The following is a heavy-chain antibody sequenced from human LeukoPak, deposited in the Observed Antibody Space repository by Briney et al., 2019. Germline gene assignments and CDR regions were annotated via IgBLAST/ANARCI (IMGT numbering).Heavy chain of an antibody. CDR1: GGSISSYY. J-gene: IGHJ6*03. Sequence: SETLSLTCTVSGGSISSYYWSWIRQPPGKGLEWIGYIYYSGSTNYNPSLKSRVTISVDTPKNQFSLKLSSVTAADTAVYYCARGGGSPPPYYYYYYMDVWGKGTTVTISS. CDR3: ARGGGSPPPYYYYYYMDV. V-gene: IGHV4-59*01. CDR2: IYYSGST. D-gene: IGHD2-15*01.